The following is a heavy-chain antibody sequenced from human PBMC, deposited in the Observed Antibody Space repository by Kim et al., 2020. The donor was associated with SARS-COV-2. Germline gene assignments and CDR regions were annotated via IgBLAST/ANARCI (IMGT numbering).Heavy chain of an antibody. CDR3: ANSYGSGSYYDYFDY. J-gene: IGHJ4*02. D-gene: IGHD3-10*01. Sequence: DSVKGRFTISRDNSKNTLYLQMNSLRAEDTAVYYCANSYGSGSYYDYFDYWGQGTLVTVSS. V-gene: IGHV3-30*02.